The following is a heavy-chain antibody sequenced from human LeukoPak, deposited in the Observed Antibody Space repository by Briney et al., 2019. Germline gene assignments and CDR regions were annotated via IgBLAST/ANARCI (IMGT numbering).Heavy chain of an antibody. J-gene: IGHJ5*02. CDR1: GYTFTGYY. Sequence: GASVKVSCKASGYTFTGYYMHWVRQAPGQGLEWMGWINPNSGGTNYAQKFQGRVTMTRDTSISTAYMELSRLRSDDTAVYYCARDFYQLLFYSFNWFDPWGQGTLVTVSS. CDR2: INPNSGGT. CDR3: ARDFYQLLFYSFNWFDP. D-gene: IGHD2-2*01. V-gene: IGHV1-2*02.